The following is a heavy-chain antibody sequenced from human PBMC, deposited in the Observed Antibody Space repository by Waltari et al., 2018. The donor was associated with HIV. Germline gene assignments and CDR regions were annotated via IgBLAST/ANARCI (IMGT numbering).Heavy chain of an antibody. CDR3: ATVLVRTSWVITTAPFDY. J-gene: IGHJ4*02. Sequence: EVQPVESGGGIISPVGSLRLPCESFGFPFLHYQIPRGRQAPGKGLEWVSLIYSNATTYYADSVKGRFTISRDNSKNTLYLQMNSLRADDTAVYFCATVLVRTSWVITTAPFDYWGQGTLVTVSS. D-gene: IGHD3-22*01. CDR1: GFPFLHYQ. V-gene: IGHV3-53*01. CDR2: IYSNATT.